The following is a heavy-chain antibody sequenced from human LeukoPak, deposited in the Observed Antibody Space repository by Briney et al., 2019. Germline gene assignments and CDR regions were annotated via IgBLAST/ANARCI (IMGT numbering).Heavy chain of an antibody. CDR1: GFTFDDYY. CDR3: ARGGDYSDY. D-gene: IGHD4-17*01. Sequence: GGSLRLSCAVSGFTFDDYYAIHWVRQAPGKGLEWVANLKQDGGEKYYVDSVKGRFTISRDNAKNSLYLQMNSLRAEDTAVYYCARGGDYSDYWGQGTLVTVSS. J-gene: IGHJ4*02. CDR2: LKQDGGEK. V-gene: IGHV3-7*01.